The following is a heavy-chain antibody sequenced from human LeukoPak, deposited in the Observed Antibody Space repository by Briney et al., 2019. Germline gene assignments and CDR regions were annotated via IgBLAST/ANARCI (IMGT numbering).Heavy chain of an antibody. D-gene: IGHD7-27*01. V-gene: IGHV3-30*04. CDR1: GFTFSNYA. J-gene: IGHJ4*02. CDR2: MSYDGSNK. Sequence: PGGSLRLSCAASGFTFSNYAMHWVRQAPGKGLEWVAMMSYDGSNKYTGSVKGRFTISRDNSKNMVDLYMSNLKIEDTAVYYCAIDSWGFDFWGQGTLVTVSS. CDR3: AIDSWGFDF.